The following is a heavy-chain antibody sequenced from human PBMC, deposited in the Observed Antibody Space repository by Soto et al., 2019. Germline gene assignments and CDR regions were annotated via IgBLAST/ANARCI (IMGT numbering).Heavy chain of an antibody. J-gene: IGHJ4*02. CDR2: FRAGGDDGAT. D-gene: IGHD3-10*01. CDR1: GFTFSSYS. CDR3: AKKVNSGSGSQYFDY. V-gene: IGHV3-23*01. Sequence: GGSLRLSCVASGFTFSSYSMSWVRQAPGKGLEWVSGFRAGGDDGATYYADSVKGRFTISRDNSKNTLFLQMNSLRAEDTAIYYCAKKVNSGSGSQYFDYFGQGTLVTVSS.